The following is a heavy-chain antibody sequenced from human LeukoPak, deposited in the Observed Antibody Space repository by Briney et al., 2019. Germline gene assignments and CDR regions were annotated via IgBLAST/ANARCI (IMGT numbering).Heavy chain of an antibody. CDR1: GGSFSGYY. V-gene: IGHV4-34*01. CDR2: INHSGST. Sequence: SETLPLTCAVYGGSFSGYYWSWIRRPPGKGLEWIGEINHSGSTNYNPSLKSRVTISVDTSKNQFSPKLSAVTAADTAVYYCARGLIAAAGYNWFDPWGQGTLVTVSS. D-gene: IGHD6-13*01. CDR3: ARGLIAAAGYNWFDP. J-gene: IGHJ5*02.